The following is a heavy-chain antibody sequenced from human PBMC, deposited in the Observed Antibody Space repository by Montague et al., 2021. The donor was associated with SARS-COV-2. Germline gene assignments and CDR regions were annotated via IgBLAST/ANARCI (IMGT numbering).Heavy chain of an antibody. D-gene: IGHD2-8*01. J-gene: IGHJ5*02. CDR3: ARDDPYCTNGVCYTGNWFDP. V-gene: IGHV6-1*01. CDR1: GDSVSSNSAA. Sequence: CAISGDSVSSNSAAWNWIRQSPSRGLEWLGRTYYRSKWYNDHAVSVKSRITINPDTSKNQFSLQLNSVTPEDTAVYYCARDDPYCTNGVCYTGNWFDPWGQGTLVTVSS. CDR2: TYYRSKWYN.